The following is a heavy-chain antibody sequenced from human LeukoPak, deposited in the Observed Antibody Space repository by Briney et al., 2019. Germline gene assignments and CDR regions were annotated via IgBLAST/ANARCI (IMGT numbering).Heavy chain of an antibody. CDR2: IYHSGST. V-gene: IGHV4-4*02. J-gene: IGHJ5*02. CDR3: ARGRTYYGSGRFFGFDP. Sequence: SETLSLTCAVSGGSISSSNWWSGVRQPPGKGLEWSGEIYHSGSTNHNPSLKSRVTISVDQSKNQFSLKLSSVTAAATAVYYCARGRTYYGSGRFFGFDPWGQGTLVTVSS. CDR1: GGSISSSNW. D-gene: IGHD3-10*01.